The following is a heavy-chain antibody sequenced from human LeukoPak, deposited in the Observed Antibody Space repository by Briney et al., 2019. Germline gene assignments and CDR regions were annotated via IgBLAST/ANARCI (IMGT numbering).Heavy chain of an antibody. CDR1: GFTFSSYA. CDR3: ARDGHAYGRGSPHY. V-gene: IGHV3-23*01. J-gene: IGHJ4*02. D-gene: IGHD3-10*01. CDR2: ISGSGGST. Sequence: GGSLRLSCAASGFTFSSYAMSWVRQAPGKGLEWVSAISGSGGSTYYADSVKGRFTISRDNAKNSYLQMNSLRAEDTAVYYCARDGHAYGRGSPHYWGQGTLVTVSS.